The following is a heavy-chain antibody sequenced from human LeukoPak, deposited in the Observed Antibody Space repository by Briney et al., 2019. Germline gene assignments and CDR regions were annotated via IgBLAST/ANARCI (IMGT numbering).Heavy chain of an antibody. CDR1: GFTFSSYG. V-gene: IGHV3-30*18. D-gene: IGHD5-12*01. CDR2: ISYDGSNK. J-gene: IGHJ4*02. CDR3: AKIFPVDIVATTDY. Sequence: GGSLRLSCAASGFTFSSYGMHWVRQAPGKGLEWVAVISYDGSNKYYADSVKGRFTISRDNSKNTLYLQMNSLRAEDTAVYYCAKIFPVDIVATTDYWAQGTLVTVSS.